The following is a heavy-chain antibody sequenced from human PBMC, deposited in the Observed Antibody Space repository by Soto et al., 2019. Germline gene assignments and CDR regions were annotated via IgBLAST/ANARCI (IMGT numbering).Heavy chain of an antibody. D-gene: IGHD4-17*01. CDR2: IYHSGST. CDR3: AKEYGRLDY. V-gene: IGHV4-4*02. J-gene: IGHJ4*02. CDR1: GGSISSSNW. Sequence: PSETLSLTCAVSGGSISSSNWWSWVRQPPGKGLEWIGEIYHSGSTNYNPSLKSRVTIPVDNAKNSLYLQMNSLRAEDTAVYYCAKEYGRLDYWGQGTLVTVCS.